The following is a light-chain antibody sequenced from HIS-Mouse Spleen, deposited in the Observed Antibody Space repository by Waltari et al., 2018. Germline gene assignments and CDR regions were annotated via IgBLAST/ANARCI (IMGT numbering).Light chain of an antibody. CDR1: SSYVGGYTY. CDR3: SSYAGSNNLV. V-gene: IGLV2-8*01. Sequence: QSALTQPPSASGSPGQSVTISCTGPSSYVGGYTYVPWYQQHPGKAPKLMIYEVSKRPSGVPDRFSGSKSGNTASLTVSGLQAEDEADYYCSSYAGSNNLVFGGGTKLTVL. CDR2: EVS. J-gene: IGLJ2*01.